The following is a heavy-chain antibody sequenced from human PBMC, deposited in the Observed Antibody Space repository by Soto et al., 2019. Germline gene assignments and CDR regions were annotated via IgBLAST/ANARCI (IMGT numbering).Heavy chain of an antibody. CDR1: GFTFSSYG. CDR2: IWYDGSNK. Sequence: LRLSCAASGFTFSSYGMHWVRQAPGKGLEWVAVIWYDGSNKYYADSVKGRFTISRDNSKNTLYLQMDSLRAEDTAVYYCASPHSNYPTTWFYSWSQRTLVTVS. V-gene: IGHV3-33*01. CDR3: ASPHSNYPTTWFYS. J-gene: IGHJ5*01. D-gene: IGHD4-4*01.